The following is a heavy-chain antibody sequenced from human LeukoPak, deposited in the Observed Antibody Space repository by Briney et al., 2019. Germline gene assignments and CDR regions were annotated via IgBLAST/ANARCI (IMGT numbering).Heavy chain of an antibody. Sequence: ASVKVSCKASGYTFTSYYMHWVRQAPGQGLEWMGIINPSGGSTSYAQKFQGGVTMTRDTSTSTVYMELSSLRSEDMAVYYCARGPDSSGYYPLYFDYWGQGTLVTVSS. J-gene: IGHJ4*02. CDR2: INPSGGST. D-gene: IGHD3-22*01. CDR3: ARGPDSSGYYPLYFDY. V-gene: IGHV1-46*01. CDR1: GYTFTSYY.